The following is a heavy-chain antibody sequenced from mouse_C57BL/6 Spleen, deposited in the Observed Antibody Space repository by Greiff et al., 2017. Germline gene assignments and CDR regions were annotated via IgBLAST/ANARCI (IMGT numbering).Heavy chain of an antibody. Sequence: DVKLVESGGGLVKPGGSLKLSCAASGFTFSSYAMSWVRQTPEKRLEWVATISYGGSYTYYPDYVKGRFTISRDNAKNNLYLQMSHLKSEDTAMYYCASTYDGYFDDWGKGTTLTVSS. V-gene: IGHV5-4*03. CDR1: GFTFSSYA. D-gene: IGHD2-3*01. CDR2: ISYGGSYT. J-gene: IGHJ2*01. CDR3: ASTYDGYFDD.